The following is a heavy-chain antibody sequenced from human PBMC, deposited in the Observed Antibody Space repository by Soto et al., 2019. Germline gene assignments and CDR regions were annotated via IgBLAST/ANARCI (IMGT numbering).Heavy chain of an antibody. Sequence: ASVKVSCKASGYTFTGYYMHWVRQAPGQRLEWXGWXXPXXGXTXXXQXXXGRVTMTRDTSISTAYMELSRLRSDDTAVYYCARGVGTTIASRFDYWGQGTLVTVSS. CDR3: ARGVGTTIASRFDY. CDR2: XXPXXGXT. J-gene: IGHJ4*02. CDR1: GYTFTGYY. V-gene: IGHV1-2*02. D-gene: IGHD6-6*01.